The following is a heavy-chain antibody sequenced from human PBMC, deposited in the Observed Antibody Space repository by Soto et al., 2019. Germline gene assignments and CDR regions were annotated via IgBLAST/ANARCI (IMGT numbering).Heavy chain of an antibody. D-gene: IGHD5-18*01. CDR1: GGTFSTYA. CDR2: IIPMFGTA. Sequence: QVQLVQSGAEVKKHESSVKVSCKAPGGTFSTYAISWVRQAPGQGLEWMGGIIPMFGTANYAQRFQDRVTITADESTNTVYMELSSLRSEDTAVYFCASGIQLWLRRINNGYSGWGQGTLVTVSS. V-gene: IGHV1-69*12. CDR3: ASGIQLWLRRINNGYSG. J-gene: IGHJ4*02.